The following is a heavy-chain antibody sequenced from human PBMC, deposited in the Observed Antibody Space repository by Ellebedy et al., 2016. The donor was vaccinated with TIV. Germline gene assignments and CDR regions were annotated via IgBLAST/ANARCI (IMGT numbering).Heavy chain of an antibody. V-gene: IGHV3-23*01. Sequence: GESLKISXAASGFTFSSYAMSWVRQAPGKGLEWVSAISGSGGSTYYADSVKGRFTISRDNSKNTLYLQMNSLRAEDTAVYYCAKGGEYSSSSVSYYGMDVWGQGTTVTVSS. CDR3: AKGGEYSSSSVSYYGMDV. J-gene: IGHJ6*02. CDR1: GFTFSSYA. CDR2: ISGSGGST. D-gene: IGHD6-6*01.